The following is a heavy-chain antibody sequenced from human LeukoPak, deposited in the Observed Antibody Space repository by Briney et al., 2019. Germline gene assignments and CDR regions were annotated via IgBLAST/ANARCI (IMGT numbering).Heavy chain of an antibody. J-gene: IGHJ5*02. CDR2: IYYSGST. V-gene: IGHV4-30-4*01. CDR3: ARGRGYSGYETKFDP. CDR1: GGSISSGDYY. Sequence: SQTLSLTCTVSGGSISSGDYYWSWIRQPPGKGLEWIGYIYYSGSTYYNPSLKSRVTISVDTSKNQFSLKLSSVTAADTAVYYCARGRGYSGYETKFDPWGQGTLVTVSS. D-gene: IGHD5-12*01.